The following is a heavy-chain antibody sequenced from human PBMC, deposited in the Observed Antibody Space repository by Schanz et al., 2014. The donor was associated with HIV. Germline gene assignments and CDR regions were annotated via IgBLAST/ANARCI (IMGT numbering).Heavy chain of an antibody. CDR3: ARFANWAFDI. D-gene: IGHD1-1*01. V-gene: IGHV3-33*08. CDR2: IWYDGSSK. CDR1: GFTFSSYG. Sequence: QVQLVESGGVVVQPGRSLRLSCAASGFTFSSYGMHWVRQAPGKGLEWVAVIWYDGSSKYYVDSVKGRFTISRDNSKNTVYLQMNSLRVEDTAVYYCARFANWAFDIWGQGTTVTVSS. J-gene: IGHJ3*02.